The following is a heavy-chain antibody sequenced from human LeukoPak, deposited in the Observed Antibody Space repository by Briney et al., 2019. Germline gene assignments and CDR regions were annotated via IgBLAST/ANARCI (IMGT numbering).Heavy chain of an antibody. D-gene: IGHD2-2*01. CDR3: ARDTSGYCSTSRCYGSWYFDL. Sequence: SGGSLRLSCAASGFTFSSYGMHWVRQAPGKGLEWVAVISYDGSNKYYADSVKGRFTVSRDNSKNTLYLQMNSLGAEDTAVYYCARDTSGYCSTSRCYGSWYFDLWGRGTLVTVSS. CDR2: ISYDGSNK. V-gene: IGHV3-30*03. J-gene: IGHJ2*01. CDR1: GFTFSSYG.